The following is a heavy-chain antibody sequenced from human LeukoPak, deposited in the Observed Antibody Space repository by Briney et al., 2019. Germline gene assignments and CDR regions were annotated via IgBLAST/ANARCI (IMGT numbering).Heavy chain of an antibody. V-gene: IGHV4-34*01. D-gene: IGHD6-13*01. Sequence: PSETLSLTCVVYGGSFSGYYWSWIRQPPGKGLEWIGEINHSGSTNYNPSLKSRVTISVDTSKNQFSLKLSSVTAADTAVYYCARGRGYSSLDLWGQGTMVTVSS. J-gene: IGHJ3*01. CDR3: ARGRGYSSLDL. CDR1: GGSFSGYY. CDR2: INHSGST.